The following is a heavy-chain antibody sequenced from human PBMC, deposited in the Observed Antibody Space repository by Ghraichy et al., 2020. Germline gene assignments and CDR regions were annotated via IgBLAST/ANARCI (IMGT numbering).Heavy chain of an antibody. CDR2: FDRQEDKT. CDR1: GYSLTEFS. Sequence: ASVKVSCKVSGYSLTEFSIHWVRQTSGKGLEWIGGFDRQEDKTVFAEKFRGRLTVTEDTSTDTAYMELSSLRSDDTAVYFCTTDHYAVQELTFWGQGTLVAVSS. J-gene: IGHJ4*02. CDR3: TTDHYAVQELTF. V-gene: IGHV1-24*01. D-gene: IGHD2-2*01.